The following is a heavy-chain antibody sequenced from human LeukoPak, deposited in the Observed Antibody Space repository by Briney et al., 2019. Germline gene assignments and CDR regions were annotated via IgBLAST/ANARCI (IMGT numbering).Heavy chain of an antibody. CDR1: GYTFTGYY. CDR2: INPNSGGT. D-gene: IGHD6-19*01. V-gene: IGHV1-2*02. CDR3: ARGYGSGLEDNWFDP. Sequence: ASVKVSCKASGYTFTGYYMHWVRQAPGQGLEWMGWINPNSGGTDYAQKFQGRVTMTRDTSIRTAYMELSRLRSDDTAVYYCARGYGSGLEDNWFDPWGQGTLVTVSS. J-gene: IGHJ5*02.